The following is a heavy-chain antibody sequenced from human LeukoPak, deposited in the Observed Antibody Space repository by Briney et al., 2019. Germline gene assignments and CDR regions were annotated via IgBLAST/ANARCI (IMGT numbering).Heavy chain of an antibody. J-gene: IGHJ4*02. V-gene: IGHV3-30*03. CDR2: ISYDGSNK. CDR1: GFTFSSYG. D-gene: IGHD4-11*01. CDR3: AREWRPKATTEFDY. Sequence: GGSLRLSCAASGFTFSSYGMHWVRQAPGKGLEWVAVISYDGSNKYYADSVKGRFTISRDNSKSTLYLQMNSLRAEDTAVYYCAREWRPKATTEFDYWGQGTLVTVSS.